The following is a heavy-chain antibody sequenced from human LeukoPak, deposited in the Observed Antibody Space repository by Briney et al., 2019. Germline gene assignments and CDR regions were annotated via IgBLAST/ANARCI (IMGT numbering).Heavy chain of an antibody. CDR3: AKGVTMIVVVITVDY. CDR2: ISGSGGST. CDR1: GFIYSHSA. D-gene: IGHD3-22*01. Sequence: GGSLRLSCAASGFIYSHSAMSWVRQAPGKGLEWVSAISGSGGSTYYADSVKGRFTISRDNSKNTLYLQMNSLRAEDTAVYYCAKGVTMIVVVITVDYWGQGTLATVSS. V-gene: IGHV3-23*01. J-gene: IGHJ4*02.